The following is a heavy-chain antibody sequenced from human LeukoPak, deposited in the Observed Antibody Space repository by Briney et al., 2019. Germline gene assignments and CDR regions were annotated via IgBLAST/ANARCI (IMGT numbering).Heavy chain of an antibody. CDR1: GFTLTNYR. D-gene: IGHD6-6*01. J-gene: IGHJ4*02. CDR2: IKQDGSVK. Sequence: GGSLRLSCAASGFTLTNYRMTWVRQAPGKGLEWVANIKQDGSVKYYVDSVKGRFTISRDNAKNSLYLQMNSLRAEDTAVYNCARIGYSSSSLDFWGRGTLVTVSS. V-gene: IGHV3-7*03. CDR3: ARIGYSSSSLDF.